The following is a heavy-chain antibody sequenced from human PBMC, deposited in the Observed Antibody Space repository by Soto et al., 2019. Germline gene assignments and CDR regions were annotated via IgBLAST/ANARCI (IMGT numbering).Heavy chain of an antibody. D-gene: IGHD2-2*02. CDR2: ISGSGGST. CDR1: GFTFSSYA. CDR3: AKGGIYCCSTSCYRYYYYYMDV. J-gene: IGHJ6*03. V-gene: IGHV3-23*01. Sequence: PGGSLRLSCAASGFTFSSYAMSWVRQAPGKGLEWVSAISGSGGSTYYADSVKGRFTISRDNSKNTLYLQMNSLRAEDTAVYYCAKGGIYCCSTSCYRYYYYYMDVWGKGTTVTVSS.